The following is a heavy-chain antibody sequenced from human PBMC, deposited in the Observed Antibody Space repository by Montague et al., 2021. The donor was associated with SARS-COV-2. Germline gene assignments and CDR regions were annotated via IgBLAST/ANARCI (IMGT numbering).Heavy chain of an antibody. CDR3: ARHALGYFDWLNEGYFDY. J-gene: IGHJ4*02. V-gene: IGHV4-59*08. CDR2: IYYSGST. D-gene: IGHD3-9*01. Sequence: SETLSLTCTVSGGPISSYYWSWIRQPPGKGLEWIGYIYYSGSTNYNPSLKSQVTISIDTSKNQFSLKLSSVTAADTAMYYCARHALGYFDWLNEGYFDYWGQGTLVTISS. CDR1: GGPISSYY.